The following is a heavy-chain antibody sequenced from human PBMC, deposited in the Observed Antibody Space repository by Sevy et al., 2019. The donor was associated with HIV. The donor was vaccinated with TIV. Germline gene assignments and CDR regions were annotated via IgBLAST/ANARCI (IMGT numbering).Heavy chain of an antibody. CDR1: GFTFSNAW. CDR3: TTGVGVGATPGYYYYYMDV. V-gene: IGHV3-15*01. CDR2: IKSKTDGGTT. D-gene: IGHD1-26*01. Sequence: GGSLRPSCAASGFTFSNAWMSWVRQAPGKGLEWFGRIKSKTDGGTTDYAAPVKGRFTISTDDSKNTLYLQMNSLKTEDTAVYYCTTGVGVGATPGYYYYYMDVWGKGTTVTVSS. J-gene: IGHJ6*03.